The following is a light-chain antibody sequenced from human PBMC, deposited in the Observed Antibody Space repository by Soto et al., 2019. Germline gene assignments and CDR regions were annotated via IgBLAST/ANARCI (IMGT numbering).Light chain of an antibody. V-gene: IGKV3-15*01. J-gene: IGKJ1*01. CDR3: QQYDDWPWT. CDR2: GAS. CDR1: QSVNSN. Sequence: EIVLTQSPATLSESPGDRATLYCWASQSVNSNLAWYHLKPGQAPRLLIYGASIRAAGIPARFTGSESGTEFTLSISSLQSEDFAVYYCQQYDDWPWTFGHGTKVEIK.